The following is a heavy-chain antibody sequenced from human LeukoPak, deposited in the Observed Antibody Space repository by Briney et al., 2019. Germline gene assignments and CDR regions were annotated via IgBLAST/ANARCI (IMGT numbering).Heavy chain of an antibody. J-gene: IGHJ4*02. CDR2: ISSSGSTI. CDR3: ARDTGSYPLFDY. D-gene: IGHD3-10*01. Sequence: TGGSLRLSCAASGFTFSDYYMSWIRQAPGKGLEWVSYISSSGSTIYYADSVKGRFTISRDNGKNSLYLQMNSLKAEDTAVYYCARDTGSYPLFDYWGQGTLVTVSS. CDR1: GFTFSDYY. V-gene: IGHV3-11*04.